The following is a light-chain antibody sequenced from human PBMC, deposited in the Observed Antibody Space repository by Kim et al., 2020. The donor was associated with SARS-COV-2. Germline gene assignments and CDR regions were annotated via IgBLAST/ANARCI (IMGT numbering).Light chain of an antibody. V-gene: IGKV2-28*01. CDR2: LGS. J-gene: IGKJ4*01. Sequence: SISCSSTQRLLHLNGNNYLDWYLQMPGQSPQLLIYLGSTRASGVPYRFSGSGSGTDFTLKISRVEADDFGVYYCMQALQTPLTFGGGTKVDIK. CDR3: MQALQTPLT. CDR1: QRLLHLNGNNY.